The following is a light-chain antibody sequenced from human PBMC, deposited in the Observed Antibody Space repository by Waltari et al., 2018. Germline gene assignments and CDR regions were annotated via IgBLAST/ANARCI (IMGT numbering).Light chain of an antibody. CDR3: QSADSTATYAG. CDR2: KNN. Sequence: SYELTQPPSVSVSPGQTARIACSGGSLPRQYASCYQQKAGQAPVLLIFKNNERPSGSPDRFLGSMSETGVTLTIIGVQAEYEADYYCQSADSTATYAGFGGGTKLTV. J-gene: IGLJ2*01. CDR1: SLPRQY. V-gene: IGLV3-25*03.